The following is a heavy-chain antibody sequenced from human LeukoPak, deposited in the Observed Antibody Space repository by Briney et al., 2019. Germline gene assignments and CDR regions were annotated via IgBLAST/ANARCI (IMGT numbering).Heavy chain of an antibody. J-gene: IGHJ3*02. V-gene: IGHV3-11*04. CDR2: ISSSASSI. CDR1: EFTFSHYY. CDR3: ARRPNDYGDYRDAFDI. Sequence: KPGGSLRLSCAASEFTFSHYYMYWIRQAPGKGLEFVSCISSSASSIYYADSVRGRFTISRDNAKNSLYLLMNSLRAEDTAIYFCARRPNDYGDYRDAFDIWGQGTMVTVSS. D-gene: IGHD4-17*01.